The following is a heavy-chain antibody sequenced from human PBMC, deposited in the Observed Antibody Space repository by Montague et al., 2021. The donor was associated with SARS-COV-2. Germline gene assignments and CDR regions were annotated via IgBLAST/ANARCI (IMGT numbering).Heavy chain of an antibody. Sequence: SETLSLTCTVSGGSISRYSWSWIRQPPGKGLEWIGNIYNSGSTNYNPSLTSRVTISVDTSKNQFSLKLSSVAAADTAVYYCARLGRGSSWWDVAWDIWGQGTMVTVSS. CDR2: IYNSGST. J-gene: IGHJ3*02. CDR1: GGSISRYS. D-gene: IGHD6-13*01. CDR3: ARLGRGSSWWDVAWDI. V-gene: IGHV4-59*01.